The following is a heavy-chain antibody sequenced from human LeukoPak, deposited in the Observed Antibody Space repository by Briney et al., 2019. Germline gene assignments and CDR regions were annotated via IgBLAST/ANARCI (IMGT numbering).Heavy chain of an antibody. Sequence: SETLSLTCTVSGGSISSSSYYWSWIRQPAGKGLEWIGRIYTSGSTDYNPSLKSRVTISVDRSKNQFSLKLSSVTAADTAVYYCARGYCSGGSCYSSYYYSYMDVWGKGTTVTVSS. CDR1: GGSISSSSYY. CDR3: ARGYCSGGSCYSSYYYSYMDV. V-gene: IGHV4-61*02. CDR2: IYTSGST. D-gene: IGHD2-15*01. J-gene: IGHJ6*03.